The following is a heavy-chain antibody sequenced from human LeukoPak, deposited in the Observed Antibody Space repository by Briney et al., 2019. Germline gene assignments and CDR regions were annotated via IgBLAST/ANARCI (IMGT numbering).Heavy chain of an antibody. CDR3: ARDFEGYSYGYYFDY. CDR1: GGSISSYY. V-gene: IGHV4-4*07. J-gene: IGHJ4*02. D-gene: IGHD5-18*01. CDR2: IYTSGST. Sequence: SETPSLTCTVSGGSISSYYWSWIRQPAGKGLEWIGRIYTSGSTNYSPSLKSRVTMSVDTSKNQFSLKLSSVTAADTAVYYCARDFEGYSYGYYFDYWGQGTLVTVSS.